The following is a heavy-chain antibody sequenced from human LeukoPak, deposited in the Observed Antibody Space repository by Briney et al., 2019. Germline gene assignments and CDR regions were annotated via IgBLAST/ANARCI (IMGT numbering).Heavy chain of an antibody. CDR1: GYTFTGYY. CDR2: IIPIFGTA. Sequence: ASVKVSCKASGYTFTGYYKHWVRQAPGQGLEWMGGIIPIFGTANYAQKFQGRVTITTDESTSTAYMELSSLRSEDTAVYYCARRGFQIGRHGSGGGGQYFGFDSWGQGTLVTVSS. V-gene: IGHV1-69*05. J-gene: IGHJ4*01. CDR3: ARRGFQIGRHGSGGGGQYFGFDS. D-gene: IGHD2-15*01.